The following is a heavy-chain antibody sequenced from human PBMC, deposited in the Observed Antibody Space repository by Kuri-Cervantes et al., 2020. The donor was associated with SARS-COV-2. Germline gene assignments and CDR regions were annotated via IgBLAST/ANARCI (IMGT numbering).Heavy chain of an antibody. J-gene: IGHJ4*02. V-gene: IGHV1-3*01. Sequence: ASVKVSCKASGYTFTSYAMHWVRQAPGQRLEWMGWINAGNGNTKYSQKFQGRVTITRDTSISTAYMELSRLRSDDTAVYYCARKVGGDDYFDYWGQGTLVTVSS. CDR3: ARKVGGDDYFDY. CDR1: GYTFTSYA. CDR2: INAGNGNT. D-gene: IGHD1-26*01.